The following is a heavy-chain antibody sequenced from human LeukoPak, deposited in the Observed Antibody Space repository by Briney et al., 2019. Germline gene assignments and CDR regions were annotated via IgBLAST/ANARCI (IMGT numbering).Heavy chain of an antibody. CDR1: GYTFTSYD. CDR2: MNPNSGNT. V-gene: IGHV1-8*01. D-gene: IGHD3-16*01. Sequence: ASVTVSCKASGYTFTSYDINWVRQATGQGLEWMGWMNPNSGNTGYAQKFQGRVTMTRNTSISTAYMELSSLRSEDTAVYYCASRSYDYVWGSYSLADYWGQGTLVTVSS. CDR3: ASRSYDYVWGSYSLADY. J-gene: IGHJ4*02.